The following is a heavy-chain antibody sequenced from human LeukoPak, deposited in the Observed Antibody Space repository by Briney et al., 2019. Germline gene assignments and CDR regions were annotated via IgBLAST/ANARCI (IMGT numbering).Heavy chain of an antibody. D-gene: IGHD2-2*02. V-gene: IGHV4-38-2*01. CDR3: ASDLVVPAAILGYFQH. Sequence: KTSETLSLTCAVSGYSISSGYYWGWIRQPPGKGLEWIGSIYHRGSTYYNPSLKSRVTISVDTSKNQFSLKLSSVTAADTAVYYCASDLVVPAAILGYFQHWGQGTLVTVSS. J-gene: IGHJ1*01. CDR1: GYSISSGYY. CDR2: IYHRGST.